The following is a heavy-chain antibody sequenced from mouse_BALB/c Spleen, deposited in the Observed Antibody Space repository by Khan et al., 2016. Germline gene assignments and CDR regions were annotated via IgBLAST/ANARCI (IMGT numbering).Heavy chain of an antibody. CDR1: GYTFTNYG. J-gene: IGHJ1*01. CDR2: INTYSGES. Sequence: QIQLVQSGPELKRPGKTVKISCKASGYTFTNYGINWVKQAPGKGLKWMGWINTYSGESTYADDFKGRFAFSLEHSANTAYLQITNLKNEDTATYFCARYRYYYGSSRYFDVWGAGTTVTVSS. CDR3: ARYRYYYGSSRYFDV. D-gene: IGHD1-1*01. V-gene: IGHV9-3-1*01.